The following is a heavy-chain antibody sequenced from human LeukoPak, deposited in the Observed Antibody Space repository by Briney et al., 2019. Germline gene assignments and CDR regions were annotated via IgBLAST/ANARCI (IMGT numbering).Heavy chain of an antibody. CDR1: GGSISSGSYY. Sequence: SQTLSLTCTVSGGSISSGSYYWSWIRQPAGKGLEWIGRIYTSGSTNYNPSLKSRVTMSVDTSKNQFSLKLSSVTAADTAVYYCARERGRENDYWGQGTLVTVSS. V-gene: IGHV4-61*02. CDR2: IYTSGST. CDR3: ARERGRENDY. J-gene: IGHJ4*02. D-gene: IGHD1-26*01.